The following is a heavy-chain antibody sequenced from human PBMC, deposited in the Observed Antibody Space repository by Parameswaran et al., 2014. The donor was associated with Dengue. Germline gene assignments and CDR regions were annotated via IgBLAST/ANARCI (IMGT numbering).Heavy chain of an antibody. Sequence: VRQAPGKGLEWVSAISGSAGSTYYADSVKGRFTISRDNSKNTLYLQMNSPRAEDTAVYYCARPRISGSYYGRGAFDIWGQGTMVTVSS. V-gene: IGHV3-23*01. D-gene: IGHD1-26*01. CDR2: ISGSAGST. CDR3: ARPRISGSYYGRGAFDI. J-gene: IGHJ3*02.